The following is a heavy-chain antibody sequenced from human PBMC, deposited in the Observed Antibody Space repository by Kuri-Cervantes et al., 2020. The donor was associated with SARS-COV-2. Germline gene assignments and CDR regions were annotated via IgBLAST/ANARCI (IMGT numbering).Heavy chain of an antibody. D-gene: IGHD3-3*01. CDR2: IRSKANSYAT. V-gene: IGHV3-73*01. CDR3: ARGVAYFDFWRIYYTGWFDT. J-gene: IGHJ5*02. Sequence: GESLKISCAASGFTFSGSAMHWVRQASGKGLEWVGRIRSKANSYATAYAASVKGRFTISRDDSKNTAYLQMNSLRAEDTAVYYCARGVAYFDFWRIYYTGWFDTWGQGTLVTVSS. CDR1: GFTFSGSA.